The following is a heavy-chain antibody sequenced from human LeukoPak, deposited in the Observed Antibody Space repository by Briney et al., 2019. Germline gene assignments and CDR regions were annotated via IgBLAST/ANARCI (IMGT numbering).Heavy chain of an antibody. CDR1: GFTVSSNH. D-gene: IGHD3-22*01. CDR2: IYSGGTT. Sequence: PGGSLRLSCAASGFTVSSNHMNWVRQAPGKGLEWVSIIYSGGTTKYADSGKGRLTISRDNSKNTVYLQMSSLRAEDTAVYYCASAGHYYDSTGYSFDYWGQGTLVTVSS. V-gene: IGHV3-66*02. J-gene: IGHJ4*02. CDR3: ASAGHYYDSTGYSFDY.